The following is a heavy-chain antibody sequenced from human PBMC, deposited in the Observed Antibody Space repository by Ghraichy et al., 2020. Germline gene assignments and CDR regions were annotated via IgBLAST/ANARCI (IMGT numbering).Heavy chain of an antibody. Sequence: GESLNISCSASGFVFSNYPIHWVRQAPGKGLEYVSAITSSGITTYYTDSVKGRFTISRDNSKNTVYLQMSNLRPEDTAVYYCVRRDTIGGGWGSDYWGQGALVTVSS. CDR3: VRRDTIGGGWGSDY. CDR1: GFVFSNYP. J-gene: IGHJ4*02. V-gene: IGHV3-64D*06. D-gene: IGHD1-1*01. CDR2: ITSSGITT.